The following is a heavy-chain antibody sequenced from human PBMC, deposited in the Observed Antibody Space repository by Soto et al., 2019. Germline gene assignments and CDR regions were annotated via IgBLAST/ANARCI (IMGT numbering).Heavy chain of an antibody. D-gene: IGHD1-1*01. CDR3: ARGRYGDY. J-gene: IGHJ4*02. Sequence: QVHLVQSGAEVKKPGAPVKVSCKGSGYAFTTYGITWVRQAPGKGLEWMGWISAHNGNTNYAQKLQGSVTVTRDTATGTAYMELRSLRSDDTAVYYCARGRYGDYGGQGALVSVSS. V-gene: IGHV1-18*01. CDR2: ISAHNGNT. CDR1: GYAFTTYG.